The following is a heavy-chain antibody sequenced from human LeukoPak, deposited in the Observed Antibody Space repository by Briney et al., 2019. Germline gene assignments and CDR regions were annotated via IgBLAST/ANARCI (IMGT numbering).Heavy chain of an antibody. D-gene: IGHD3-9*01. J-gene: IGHJ4*02. CDR1: GFTFSNSW. Sequence: TGGSLRLSCLASGFTFSNSWMTWVRQAPGRGLEWVANIKEDGSDKQYVDSVRGRFTISRDNSKNTLYLQMNSLRAEDTAVYYCAKSQDYDILTGLDYWGQGSLVAVSS. CDR3: AKSQDYDILTGLDY. V-gene: IGHV3-7*03. CDR2: IKEDGSDK.